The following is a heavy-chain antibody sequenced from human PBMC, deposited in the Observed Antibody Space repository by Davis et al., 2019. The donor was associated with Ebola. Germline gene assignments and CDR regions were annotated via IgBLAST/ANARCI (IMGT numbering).Heavy chain of an antibody. Sequence: AASVKVSCKASGYTFITYYIHWVRQAPGQGLEWMGIINPSGGSTTYAQKFQGRVTMTGDTSTSTVYMELSSLRSEDTAVYYCARETGDGGGMDVWGKGTTITVSS. J-gene: IGHJ6*04. V-gene: IGHV1-46*01. D-gene: IGHD7-27*01. CDR2: INPSGGST. CDR1: GYTFITYY. CDR3: ARETGDGGGMDV.